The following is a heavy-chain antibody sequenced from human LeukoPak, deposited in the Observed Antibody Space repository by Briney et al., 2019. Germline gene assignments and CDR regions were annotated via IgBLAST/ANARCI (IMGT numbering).Heavy chain of an antibody. CDR1: GGSFSGYY. CDR3: ARGKIALAVFDY. J-gene: IGHJ4*02. CDR2: MSQSGST. D-gene: IGHD6-19*01. Sequence: PSETLSLTCVVYGGSFSGYYWTWIRQTPNKGLECIGEMSQSGSTNYNPSLKSRVTIPLDTSKSQFSLKLSSVTAADTGVYYCARGKIALAVFDYWGQGTLVTVSS. V-gene: IGHV4-34*01.